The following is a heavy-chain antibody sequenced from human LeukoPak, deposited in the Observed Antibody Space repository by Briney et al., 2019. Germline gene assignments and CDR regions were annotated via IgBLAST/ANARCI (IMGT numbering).Heavy chain of an antibody. CDR2: IIPIFGTA. V-gene: IGHV1-69*05. CDR1: GGTFSSYA. J-gene: IGHJ5*02. CDR3: ARDGYYDYVWGSYRTNWFDP. D-gene: IGHD3-16*02. Sequence: ASVKVSCKASGGTFSSYAISWVRQAPGQGLEWMGGIIPIFGTANYAQKFQGRVTITTDESTSTAYMELSSLRSEDTAVYYCARDGYYDYVWGSYRTNWFDPWGQGTLATVSS.